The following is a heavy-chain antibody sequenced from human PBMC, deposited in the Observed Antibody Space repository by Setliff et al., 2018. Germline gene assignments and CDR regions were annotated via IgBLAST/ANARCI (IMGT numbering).Heavy chain of an antibody. D-gene: IGHD2-8*01. V-gene: IGHV1-18*01. CDR1: GYTLINYG. CDR3: SRLVRYCTTTTCQSVPGAEV. CDR2: IGAYTGNT. J-gene: IGHJ4*02. Sequence: ASVKVSCKASGYTLINYGISWVRQAPGRGLEWMGWIGAYTGNTNYARKFQGRVTMTTDTSTSTAYMELRSLRSDDTAVYYCSRLVRYCTTTTCQSVPGAEVWGQGTLVTVSS.